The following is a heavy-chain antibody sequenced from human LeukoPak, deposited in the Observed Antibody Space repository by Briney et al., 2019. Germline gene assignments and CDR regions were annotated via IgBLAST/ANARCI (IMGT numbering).Heavy chain of an antibody. CDR2: ISSRSSYI. Sequence: NPGGSLRLPCAASGFTFSSYSMNWVRQAPGKGLEWVSSISSRSSYIYYADSVKGRFTISRDNAKNSLYLQMNSLRAEDTAVYYCARSLIDYDILTGCYESHYFDYWGQGTLVTVSS. J-gene: IGHJ4*02. CDR1: GFTFSSYS. D-gene: IGHD3-9*01. CDR3: ARSLIDYDILTGCYESHYFDY. V-gene: IGHV3-21*01.